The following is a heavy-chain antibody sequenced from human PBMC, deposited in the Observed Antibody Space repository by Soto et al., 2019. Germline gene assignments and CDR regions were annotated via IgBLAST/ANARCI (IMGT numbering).Heavy chain of an antibody. D-gene: IGHD3-16*02. CDR1: GDSVSSNSAA. CDR3: ARERVIAGLYYYYYYGMDV. V-gene: IGHV6-1*01. Sequence: SQTLSLTCAISGDSVSSNSAAWNWIRQSPSRGLEWLGRTYYRSKWYNDYAVSVKSRITINPDTSKNQFSLQLNSVTPEDTAVYYCARERVIAGLYYYYYYGMDVWGQGTTVTVSS. CDR2: TYYRSKWYN. J-gene: IGHJ6*02.